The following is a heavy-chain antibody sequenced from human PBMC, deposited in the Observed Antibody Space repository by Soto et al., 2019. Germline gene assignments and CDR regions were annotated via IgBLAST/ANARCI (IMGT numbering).Heavy chain of an antibody. CDR2: ISGSGGST. J-gene: IGHJ4*02. V-gene: IGHV3-23*01. CDR1: GFTFSSYA. D-gene: IGHD2-15*01. Sequence: GGSLRLSCAASGFTFSSYAMSWVRQAPGKGLEWVSAISGSGGSTYYADSVKGRFTISRDNSKNTLYLQMNSLRAEDTAVYYCAKDLHGYCGGASCYRALADYWGQRTLVPVSS. CDR3: AKDLHGYCGGASCYRALADY.